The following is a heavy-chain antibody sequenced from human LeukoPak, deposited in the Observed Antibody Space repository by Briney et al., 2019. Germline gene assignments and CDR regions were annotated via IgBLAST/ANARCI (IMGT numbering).Heavy chain of an antibody. Sequence: GGSLRLSCAASGFTFSSYSMNWVRQAPGKGLEWVSSISSSSSYIYYADSVKGRFTISRDNAKNSLYLQMNSLRAEDTAVHYCARDFLGEYYDILTGSLVDYWGQGTLVTVSS. J-gene: IGHJ4*02. CDR1: GFTFSSYS. CDR3: ARDFLGEYYDILTGSLVDY. D-gene: IGHD3-9*01. V-gene: IGHV3-21*01. CDR2: ISSSSSYI.